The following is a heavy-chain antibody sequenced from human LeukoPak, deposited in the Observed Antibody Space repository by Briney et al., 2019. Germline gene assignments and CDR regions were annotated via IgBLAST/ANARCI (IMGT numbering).Heavy chain of an antibody. V-gene: IGHV4-34*01. CDR3: ARGRLYYDFWSGYYANWFDP. Sequence: SGTLSLTCAVYGGSFSGYYWSWIRQPPGKGLEWIGEINHSGSTNYNPSLKSRVTISVDTSKNQFSLKLSSVTAADTAVYYCARGRLYYDFWSGYYANWFDPWGQGTLVTVSS. J-gene: IGHJ5*02. CDR2: INHSGST. D-gene: IGHD3-3*01. CDR1: GGSFSGYY.